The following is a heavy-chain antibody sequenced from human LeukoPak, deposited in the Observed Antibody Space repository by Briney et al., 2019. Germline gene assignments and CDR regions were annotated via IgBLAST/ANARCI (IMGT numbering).Heavy chain of an antibody. D-gene: IGHD2-8*01. Sequence: GGSLRLSCAASGFTFSSYWMSWVRQAPGKGLEWVANIKQDGSEKYYVDSVKGRFTISRDNAKNSLYLQMNSLRAEDTAVYYCARDAFRTNRVSIFDYWGQGTLVTVSS. CDR3: ARDAFRTNRVSIFDY. V-gene: IGHV3-7*01. CDR1: GFTFSSYW. J-gene: IGHJ4*02. CDR2: IKQDGSEK.